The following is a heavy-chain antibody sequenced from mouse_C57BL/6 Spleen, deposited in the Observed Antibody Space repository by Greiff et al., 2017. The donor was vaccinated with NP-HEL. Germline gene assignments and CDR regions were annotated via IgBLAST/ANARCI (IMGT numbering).Heavy chain of an antibody. CDR1: GYTFTDYY. V-gene: IGHV1-26*01. D-gene: IGHD2-10*02. Sequence: EVQLQQSGPELVKPGASVKISCKASGYTFTDYYMNWVKQSHGKSLEWIGDINPNNGGTSYNQKFKGKATLTVDKSSSTAYMELRSLTSEDSAVYYCARGSMGAFAYWGQGTLVTVSA. CDR2: INPNNGGT. J-gene: IGHJ3*01. CDR3: ARGSMGAFAY.